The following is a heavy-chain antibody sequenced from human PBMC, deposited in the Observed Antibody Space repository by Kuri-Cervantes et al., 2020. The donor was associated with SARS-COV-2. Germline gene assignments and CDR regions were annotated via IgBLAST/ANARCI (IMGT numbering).Heavy chain of an antibody. CDR2: INPSGGST. D-gene: IGHD3-22*01. CDR1: GNTFTNYY. CDR3: ARGLWQYYYDSSGYHY. V-gene: IGHV1-46*01. J-gene: IGHJ4*02. Sequence: ASVKVSCKASGNTFTNYYVHWVRQAPGQGLEWLGIINPSGGSTSYAQTFQGRLTMTRDASTSTVSMELSSLRSEDTAVYYCARGLWQYYYDSSGYHYWGQGTLVTVSS.